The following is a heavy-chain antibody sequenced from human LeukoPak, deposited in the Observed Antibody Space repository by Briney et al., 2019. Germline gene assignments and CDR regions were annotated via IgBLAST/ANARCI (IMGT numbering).Heavy chain of an antibody. CDR1: GFMFSTCY. D-gene: IGHD3-10*01. Sequence: GGSLRLSCAASGFMFSTCYMTWIRQAPGKGLEWVAYISGSGHTIEYADSVKGRFTISRDNAKTSVYLDMNNLTAEDTAVYYCVRLIRGATFDPWGQGALVAVSS. CDR2: ISGSGHTI. J-gene: IGHJ5*02. V-gene: IGHV3-11*01. CDR3: VRLIRGATFDP.